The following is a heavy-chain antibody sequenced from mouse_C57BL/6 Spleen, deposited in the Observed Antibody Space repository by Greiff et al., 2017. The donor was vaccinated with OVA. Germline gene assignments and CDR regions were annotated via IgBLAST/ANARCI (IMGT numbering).Heavy chain of an antibody. CDR3: ARRGTTVVAGDWYFDV. CDR2: IDPNSGGT. D-gene: IGHD1-1*01. Sequence: QVQLKQPGAELVKPGASVKLSCKASGYTFTSYWMHWVKQRPGRGLEWIGRIDPNSGGTKYNEKFKSKATLTVDKPSSTAYMQLSSLTSEDSAVYYCARRGTTVVAGDWYFDVWGTGTTVTVSS. J-gene: IGHJ1*03. CDR1: GYTFTSYW. V-gene: IGHV1-72*01.